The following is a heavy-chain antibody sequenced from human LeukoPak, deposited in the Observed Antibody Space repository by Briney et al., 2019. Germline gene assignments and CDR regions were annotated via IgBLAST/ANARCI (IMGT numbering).Heavy chain of an antibody. CDR1: GFTLHEYA. CDR2: ISGDGGST. Sequence: GSLRLPYAAAGFTLHEYAKHWVRQAPGKGLEWVSLISGDGGSTYYADSVKGRFTISRDNSKNSLYLQMNSLRTEDTALYYCAKDRSSWAPYTGLDVEGRGQAATVSS. CDR3: AKDRSSWAPYTGLDV. V-gene: IGHV3-43*02. D-gene: IGHD6-13*01. J-gene: IGHJ6*02.